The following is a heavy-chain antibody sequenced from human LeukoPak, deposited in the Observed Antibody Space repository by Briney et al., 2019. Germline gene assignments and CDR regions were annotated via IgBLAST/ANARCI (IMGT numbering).Heavy chain of an antibody. D-gene: IGHD2-2*01. CDR2: MNPASGNT. Sequence: ASVKVSCRTSGYNFIDYDVNWVRQAPGQGLEWMGWMNPASGNTGYSQRFQGRVNIVRDTSVATAYMELTSLTSEDTAVYFCARQRGGYCGIDSCSYYFDYWGQGTQVTVST. J-gene: IGHJ4*02. CDR1: GYNFIDYD. CDR3: ARQRGGYCGIDSCSYYFDY. V-gene: IGHV1-8*03.